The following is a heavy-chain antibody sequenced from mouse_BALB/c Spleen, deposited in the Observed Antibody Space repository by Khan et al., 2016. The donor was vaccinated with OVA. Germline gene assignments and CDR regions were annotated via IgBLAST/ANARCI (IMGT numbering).Heavy chain of an antibody. Sequence: EVQLQESGPGLVKPSQSLSLTCTVTGYSITSDFAWNWIRQFPGNKLEWMGYIRSTGSTSYSPSLKSRFSITRDTSKNPSFLHFNSVTTEYTASYYCARSLYYSDSYAMDYWGQGTSVTVSS. CDR2: IRSTGST. J-gene: IGHJ4*01. V-gene: IGHV3-2*02. CDR3: ARSLYYSDSYAMDY. D-gene: IGHD2-13*01. CDR1: GYSITSDFA.